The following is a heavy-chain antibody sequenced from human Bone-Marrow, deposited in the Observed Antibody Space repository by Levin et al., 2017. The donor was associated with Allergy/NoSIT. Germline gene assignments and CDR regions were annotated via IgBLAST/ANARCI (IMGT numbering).Heavy chain of an antibody. CDR1: GGSISSGGYY. CDR2: IYYSGST. Sequence: SETLSLTCTVSGGSISSGGYYWSWIRQHPGKGLEWIGYIYYSGSTYYNPSLKSRVTISVDTYKNQFSLKLSSVTAADTAVYYCARDPANYYGSGNSWFDPWGQGTLVTVSS. D-gene: IGHD3-10*01. J-gene: IGHJ5*02. CDR3: ARDPANYYGSGNSWFDP. V-gene: IGHV4-31*03.